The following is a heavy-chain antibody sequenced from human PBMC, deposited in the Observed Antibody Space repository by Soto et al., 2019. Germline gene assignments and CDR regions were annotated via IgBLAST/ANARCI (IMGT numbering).Heavy chain of an antibody. CDR3: ARARAAGRPHLDY. CDR2: INHSGST. J-gene: IGHJ4*02. V-gene: IGHV4-34*01. D-gene: IGHD6-13*01. CDR1: GGSFSGYY. Sequence: QVQLQQWGAGLLKPSETLSLTCVVYGGSFSGYYWSWIRQPPGKGLEWIGEINHSGSTNYNPSLKSRVTISVDTSKYQCSLKLSSVTAADTAVYYCARARAAGRPHLDYWGQGTLVTVSS.